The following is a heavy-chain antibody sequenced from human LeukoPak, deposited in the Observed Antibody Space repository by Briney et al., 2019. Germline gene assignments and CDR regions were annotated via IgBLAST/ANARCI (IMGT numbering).Heavy chain of an antibody. CDR3: ASFTGY. CDR2: IRKKANSYTT. Sequence: GGSLRLSCTASGFTFSDHYMDWVRQAPGKGLEWVGRIRKKANSYTTGYAASVRGRFTISRDDSKNSLYLQMSSLEAQDTAVYYCASFTGYWGLGTLVTVSS. CDR1: GFTFSDHY. D-gene: IGHD1-1*01. V-gene: IGHV3-72*01. J-gene: IGHJ4*02.